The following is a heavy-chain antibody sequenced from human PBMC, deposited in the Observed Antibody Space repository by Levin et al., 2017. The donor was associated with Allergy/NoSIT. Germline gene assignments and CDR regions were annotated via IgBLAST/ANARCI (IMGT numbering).Heavy chain of an antibody. D-gene: IGHD5-24*01. V-gene: IGHV3-48*01. CDR3: ATGGEDGWDLDN. CDR1: GFTFSTYS. Sequence: ETLSLTCAASGFTFSTYSMNWVRQAPGKGLEWVSYTDKRSSTIYYVDSVKGRFTISRDNAKNSLYLQMNSLRAEDTAVYYCATGGEDGWDLDNWGQGALVSVSS. CDR2: TDKRSSTI. J-gene: IGHJ4*02.